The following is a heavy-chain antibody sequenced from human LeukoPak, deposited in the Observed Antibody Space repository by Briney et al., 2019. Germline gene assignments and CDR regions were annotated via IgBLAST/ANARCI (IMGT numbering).Heavy chain of an antibody. CDR3: ARDYDILTGYSQLDY. CDR2: IYTSGST. D-gene: IGHD3-9*01. V-gene: IGHV4-4*07. Sequence: SETLSLTCTVSGGSISSYYWSWIRQPAGKGLEWIGRIYTSGSTNYNPSLKSRVTMSVDTSKSQFSLKLSSVTAADTAVYYCARDYDILTGYSQLDYWGQGTLVTVSS. J-gene: IGHJ4*02. CDR1: GGSISSYY.